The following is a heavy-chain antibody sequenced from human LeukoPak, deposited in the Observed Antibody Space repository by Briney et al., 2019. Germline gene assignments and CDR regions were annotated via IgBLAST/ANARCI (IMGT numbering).Heavy chain of an antibody. D-gene: IGHD5-24*01. CDR2: IYPGDSDT. CDR1: GYNFTSYW. CDR3: ARRASRRDGYNYSFDY. J-gene: IGHJ4*02. V-gene: IGHV5-51*01. Sequence: GESLQISCKGSGYNFTSYWIGWVRQMLGKGLEWMGIIYPGDSDTRYSPSFQGQVTISADKSISTAYLQWSSLKASDTAMYYCARRASRRDGYNYSFDYWGQGTLVTVSS.